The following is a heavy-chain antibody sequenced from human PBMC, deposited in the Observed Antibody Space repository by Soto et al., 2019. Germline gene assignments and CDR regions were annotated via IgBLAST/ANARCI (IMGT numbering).Heavy chain of an antibody. CDR3: ARGDDYSNYWYFDL. Sequence: SETLSLTCAVYGGSFSGYYWSWIRQPPGKGLEWIGEINHSGSTNYNPSLKSRVTISVDTSKKQFSLKLSSVTAADTAVYYCARGDDYSNYWYFDLWGRGTLVTVSS. J-gene: IGHJ2*01. CDR2: INHSGST. CDR1: GGSFSGYY. V-gene: IGHV4-34*01. D-gene: IGHD4-4*01.